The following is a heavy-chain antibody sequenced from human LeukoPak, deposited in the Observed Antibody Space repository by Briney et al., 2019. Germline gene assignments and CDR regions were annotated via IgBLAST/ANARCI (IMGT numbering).Heavy chain of an antibody. CDR3: TRDLYCSSTSCYGWFDP. CDR2: IYHSGST. V-gene: IGHV4-38-2*02. CDR1: GYSISSGYY. Sequence: SETLSLTCTVSGYSISSGYYWGWIRQPPGKGLEWIGSIYHSGSTYYNPSLKSRVTISVDTSKNQFSLKLSSVTAADTAVYYCTRDLYCSSTSCYGWFDPWGQGTLVTVSS. D-gene: IGHD2-2*01. J-gene: IGHJ5*02.